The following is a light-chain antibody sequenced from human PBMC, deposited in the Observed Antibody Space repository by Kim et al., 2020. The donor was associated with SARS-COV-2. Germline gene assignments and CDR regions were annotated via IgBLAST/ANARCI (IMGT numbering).Light chain of an antibody. J-gene: IGLJ2*01. CDR3: QVWDSSSDHHVV. V-gene: IGLV3-21*04. CDR1: NIGSKS. CDR2: YDS. Sequence: SYELTQPPSVSVAPGKTARITCGGNNIGSKSVHWYQQKPGQAPVLVIYYDSDRPSGIPERFSGSNSGNTATLTISRVEAGDEADYYCQVWDSSSDHHVVFGGGNQLTVL.